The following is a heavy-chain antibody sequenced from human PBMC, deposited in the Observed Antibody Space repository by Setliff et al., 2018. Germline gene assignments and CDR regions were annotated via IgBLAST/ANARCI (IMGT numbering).Heavy chain of an antibody. Sequence: SETLSLTCAVSGDSISNDYWWSWVRQPPERELEWIGEINQSGTTNYNPPLKGRATISVDTSKNQFSLKLSSVTAADTAVYYCARGRAGHSGHWGQGTLVTVSS. J-gene: IGHJ4*02. CDR3: ARGRAGHSGH. CDR2: INQSGTT. CDR1: GDSISNDYW. V-gene: IGHV4-4*02. D-gene: IGHD6-19*01.